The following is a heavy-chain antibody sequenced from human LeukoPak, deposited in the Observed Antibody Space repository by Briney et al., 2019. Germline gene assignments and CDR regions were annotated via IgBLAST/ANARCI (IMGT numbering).Heavy chain of an antibody. CDR1: GGSISSYY. J-gene: IGHJ5*02. D-gene: IGHD6-13*01. V-gene: IGHV4-59*01. CDR3: ARDNVIAAAGTRWFDP. Sequence: SEILSLTCTVSGGSISSYYWSWIRQPPGKGLEWIGYIYYSGSTNYNPSLKSRVTISVDTSKNQFSLKLSSVTAADTAVYYCARDNVIAAAGTRWFDPWGQGTLVTVSS. CDR2: IYYSGST.